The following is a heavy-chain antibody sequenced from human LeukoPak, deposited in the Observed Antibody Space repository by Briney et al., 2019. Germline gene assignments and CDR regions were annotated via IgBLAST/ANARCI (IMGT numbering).Heavy chain of an antibody. CDR3: ARDSGSGSYYPY. Sequence: SQTLSLTCTASGGSISSGGYSWSWIRQPPGKGLECIGYIYHSGSTYYNPSLKSRVTISVDRSKNQFSLKLTSVTAADTAVYYCARDSGSGSYYPYWGQGTLVTVSS. J-gene: IGHJ4*02. CDR2: IYHSGST. D-gene: IGHD1-26*01. V-gene: IGHV4-30-2*01. CDR1: GGSISSGGYS.